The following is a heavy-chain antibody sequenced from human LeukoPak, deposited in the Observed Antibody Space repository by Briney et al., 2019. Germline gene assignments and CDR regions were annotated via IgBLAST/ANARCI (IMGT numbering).Heavy chain of an antibody. CDR2: INPGGSSI. Sequence: GGCLRLSCAASGFTFSSCWMHWVRLVPGKGLVWVARINPGGSSITYADSVKGRFTISRDNAKNTLYLQMGSLRAEDTGVYYCARSNQADDYWGQGTLVTVSS. J-gene: IGHJ4*02. CDR3: ARSNQADDY. CDR1: GFTFSSCW. D-gene: IGHD1-14*01. V-gene: IGHV3-74*01.